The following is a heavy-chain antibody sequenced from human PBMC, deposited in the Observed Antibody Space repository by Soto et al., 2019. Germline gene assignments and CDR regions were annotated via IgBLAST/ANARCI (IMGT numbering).Heavy chain of an antibody. CDR3: AKGVAYYGSGSYYLFDY. J-gene: IGHJ4*02. D-gene: IGHD3-10*01. V-gene: IGHV3-23*01. Sequence: EVQLLESGGGLVQPGGSLRLSCAASGFTFSSYAMSWVRQAPGKGLEWVSAISGSGGSTYYADSVKGRFTISRDNSKNTLYLQMNSLRAEDTAVYYCAKGVAYYGSGSYYLFDYWAREPWSPSPQ. CDR2: ISGSGGST. CDR1: GFTFSSYA.